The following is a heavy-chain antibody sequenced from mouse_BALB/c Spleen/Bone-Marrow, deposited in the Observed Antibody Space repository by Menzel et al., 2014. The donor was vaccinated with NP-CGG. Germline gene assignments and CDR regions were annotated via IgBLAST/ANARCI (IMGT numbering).Heavy chain of an antibody. V-gene: IGHV14-3*02. D-gene: IGHD1-1*01. CDR3: ARYYYGISLFDY. CDR2: IDTANGNT. J-gene: IGHJ2*01. CDR1: GFNIKDTY. Sequence: VQLNQSGAEAVKPGASVKLPCTASGFNIKDTYMHWVKQRPEQGLEWIGRIDTANGNTKYDPKFQGKATITADTSSNTAYLQLSSLTTEETAVYYCARYYYGISLFDYGGQGPTLP.